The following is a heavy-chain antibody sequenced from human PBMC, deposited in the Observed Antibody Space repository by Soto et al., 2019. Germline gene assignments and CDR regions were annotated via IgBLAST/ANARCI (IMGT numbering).Heavy chain of an antibody. Sequence: QVQLVQSGAEVKKPGASVKVSCKASGYTFTSYYMHWVRQAPGQGLEWMGIINPSGGSTSYAQKLQGGVTMSRDTATSTVDMELSRLRSEDTAVYYCASQDYGDYGSDYFDYWGQGTLVSVSS. CDR3: ASQDYGDYGSDYFDY. CDR1: GYTFTSYY. J-gene: IGHJ4*02. CDR2: INPSGGST. D-gene: IGHD4-17*01. V-gene: IGHV1-46*03.